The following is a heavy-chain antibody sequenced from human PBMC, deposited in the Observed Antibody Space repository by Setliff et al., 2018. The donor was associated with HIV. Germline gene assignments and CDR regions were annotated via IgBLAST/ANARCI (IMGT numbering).Heavy chain of an antibody. CDR2: INHSGST. CDR1: GGSFSGYY. CDR3: ARGAGPHIVVVTARGAFDI. D-gene: IGHD2-21*02. V-gene: IGHV4-34*01. J-gene: IGHJ3*02. Sequence: TLSLTCAVYGGSFSGYYWSWIRQPPGKGLEWIGEINHSGSTNYNPSLKSRVTISVDTSKNQFSLKLSSVTAADTAVYYCARGAGPHIVVVTARGAFDIWGQGTMVTVSS.